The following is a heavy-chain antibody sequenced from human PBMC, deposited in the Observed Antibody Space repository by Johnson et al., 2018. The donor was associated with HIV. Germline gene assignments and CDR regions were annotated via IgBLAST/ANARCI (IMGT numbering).Heavy chain of an antibody. J-gene: IGHJ3*02. CDR1: RITLSSYG. D-gene: IGHD3-22*01. CDR2: ISYDGSNK. Sequence: VQLVESGGGVVQPGRSLRLSCAASRITLSSYGMHWVRQAPGKGLEWVAVISYDGSNKYYADSVKGRFTISRDNSKNSLYLQMNSLRAEDTAVYYCGRVADYYDSIAVLNAFDIWGQGTMVTVSS. V-gene: IGHV3-30*03. CDR3: GRVADYYDSIAVLNAFDI.